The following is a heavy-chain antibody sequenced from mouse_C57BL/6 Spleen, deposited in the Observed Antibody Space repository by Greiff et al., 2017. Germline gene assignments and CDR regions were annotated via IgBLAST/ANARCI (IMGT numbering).Heavy chain of an antibody. D-gene: IGHD1-1*01. CDR3: ARMDYYGSSWYFDV. CDR1: GFSLSTFGMG. V-gene: IGHV8-8*01. CDR2: IWWDDDK. J-gene: IGHJ1*03. Sequence: QVTLKVSGPGILQPSQTLSLTCSFSGFSLSTFGMGVGWIRQPSGKGLEWLAHIWWDDDKYYNPALKRRLKISKDTSKNQVFLKIANVDTADTATYYCARMDYYGSSWYFDVWGTGTTVTVSS.